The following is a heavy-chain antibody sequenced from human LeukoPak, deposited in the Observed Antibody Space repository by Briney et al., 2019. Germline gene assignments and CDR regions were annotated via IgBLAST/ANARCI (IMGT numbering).Heavy chain of an antibody. CDR2: TVSRGTT. V-gene: IGHV3-23*01. CDR3: AKDFRIGYSAHFDY. D-gene: IGHD2-21*01. CDR1: GFTFTSDA. Sequence: PGGSLRLSCVASGFTFTSDAMNWVRQAPGKGLEWVSSTVSRGTTQYADSVKGRFSISRDNSKNTLYLQMDSLRGEDTAVYYCAKDFRIGYSAHFDYWGQGALVTVSS. J-gene: IGHJ4*02.